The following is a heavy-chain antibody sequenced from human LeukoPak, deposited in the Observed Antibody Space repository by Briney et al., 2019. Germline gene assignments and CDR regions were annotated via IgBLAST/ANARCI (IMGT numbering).Heavy chain of an antibody. CDR3: ARGRSWSHYDH. D-gene: IGHD1-26*01. Sequence: ASVKVSCKASGYTFIDYYIHWVRQAPGQGLEWMGWINPNNGGANYAQNFQGSVTVTRDTSISTAYMELNSLRSDDTAVYYCARGRSWSHYDHWGQGTLVTVSS. CDR2: INPNNGGA. J-gene: IGHJ4*02. V-gene: IGHV1-2*02. CDR1: GYTFIDYY.